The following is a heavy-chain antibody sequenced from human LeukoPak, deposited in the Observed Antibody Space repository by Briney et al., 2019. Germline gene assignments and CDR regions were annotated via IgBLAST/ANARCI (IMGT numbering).Heavy chain of an antibody. J-gene: IGHJ4*02. D-gene: IGHD3-22*01. CDR1: GFTVSSNY. CDR3: ARGHGGGSSGYYTFDY. V-gene: IGHV3-66*01. CDR2: IYSGGST. Sequence: PGGSLRLSCAASGFTVSSNYMSWVRQAPGKGLEWVSVIYSGGSTYYADSVKGRFTISRDNSKNTLDLQMNSLRAEDTAVYYWARGHGGGSSGYYTFDYWGQGTLVTVSS.